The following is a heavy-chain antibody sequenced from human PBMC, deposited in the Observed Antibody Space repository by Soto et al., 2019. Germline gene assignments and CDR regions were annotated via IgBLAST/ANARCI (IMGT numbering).Heavy chain of an antibody. V-gene: IGHV3-21*01. D-gene: IGHD6-19*01. CDR2: IGSSSSYI. J-gene: IGHJ4*02. Sequence: EVQLVESGGGLVKPGGSLRLSCAASGFTFSSYSMSWVRQAPGKGLEWVSSIGSSSSYINYADSVKGRFTISRDNAKNSLFLQMNSLRAEDTAVYYCARSKIAVAGTAEFDYWGQGTLVTVSS. CDR1: GFTFSSYS. CDR3: ARSKIAVAGTAEFDY.